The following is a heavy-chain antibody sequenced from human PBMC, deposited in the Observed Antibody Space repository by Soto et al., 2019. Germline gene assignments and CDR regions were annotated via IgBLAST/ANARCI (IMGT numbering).Heavy chain of an antibody. V-gene: IGHV1-18*01. Sequence: QVHLVQSGAEVKKPGASVKVSCKGSGYGFTTYGITWVRQAPGQGLEWMAWISAHSGNTNYAQKLQGRVTVTRDTSTCTAYMELRSLRSDDTAVYYCARGRYGDYWGQGALVTVSS. J-gene: IGHJ4*02. CDR1: GYGFTTYG. CDR2: ISAHSGNT. CDR3: ARGRYGDY. D-gene: IGHD1-1*01.